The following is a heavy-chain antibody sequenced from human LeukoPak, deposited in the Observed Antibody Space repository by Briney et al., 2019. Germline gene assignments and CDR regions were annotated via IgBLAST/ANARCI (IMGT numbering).Heavy chain of an antibody. CDR1: GFTFSSYA. CDR2: ISGTSSYI. D-gene: IGHD1-1*01. V-gene: IGHV3-21*01. Sequence: GGSLRLSCAASGFTFSSYAMSWVRQAPGKGLEWVSSISGTSSYIYYADSVKGRFTISRDNAKNSLYLQMNRLRADDTAVYYCARELQLERLAFGKEGSAFDYWGQGTLVTVSS. CDR3: ARELQLERLAFGKEGSAFDY. J-gene: IGHJ4*02.